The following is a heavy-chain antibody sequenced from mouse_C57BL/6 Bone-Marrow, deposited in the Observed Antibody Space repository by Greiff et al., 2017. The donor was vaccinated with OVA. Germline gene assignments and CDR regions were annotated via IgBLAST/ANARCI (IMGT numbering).Heavy chain of an antibody. Sequence: QVQLKQPGTELVKPGASVKLSCKASGYTFTSYWMHWVKQRPGQGLEWIGDINPNNGGTIYNQKFKGKATLTVDKSSSTAYMELRSLTSEDTAVYYCARRSSEAKHYFDYWGQGTTLTVSS. CDR2: INPNNGGT. V-gene: IGHV1-53*01. CDR3: ARRSSEAKHYFDY. CDR1: GYTFTSYW. D-gene: IGHD1-1*01. J-gene: IGHJ2*01.